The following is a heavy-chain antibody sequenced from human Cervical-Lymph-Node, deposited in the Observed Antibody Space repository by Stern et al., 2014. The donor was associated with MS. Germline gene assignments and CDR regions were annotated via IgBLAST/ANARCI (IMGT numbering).Heavy chain of an antibody. D-gene: IGHD1-26*01. CDR3: AKGGSGSYLD. CDR1: GFVFRRYA. V-gene: IGHV3-30*04. CDR2: ISYDGRDK. Sequence: VQLVESGGGVVQPGRALGLSCAASGFVFRRYALHWVRPAPGKGLGWVALISYDGRDKYYTDSVKGRFTVSRDNSNNTVDLEMNSLRLEDTAVYYCAKGGSGSYLDWGQGSLVTVSS. J-gene: IGHJ4*02.